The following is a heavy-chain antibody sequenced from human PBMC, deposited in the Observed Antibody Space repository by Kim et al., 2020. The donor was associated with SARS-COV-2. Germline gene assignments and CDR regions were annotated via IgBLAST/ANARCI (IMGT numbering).Heavy chain of an antibody. V-gene: IGHV4-59*01. J-gene: IGHJ5*01. CDR1: GGSISSYY. D-gene: IGHD2-21*02. Sequence: SETLSLTCTVSGGSISSYYWSWIRQPPGKGLEWIAYMYYSVSTNYNPSLKSRVIISVDTTTNQFSLRLSSGTAADTAVYYCAGGSRRCGGACCEFAYWG. CDR3: AGGSRRCGGACCEFAY. CDR2: MYYSVST.